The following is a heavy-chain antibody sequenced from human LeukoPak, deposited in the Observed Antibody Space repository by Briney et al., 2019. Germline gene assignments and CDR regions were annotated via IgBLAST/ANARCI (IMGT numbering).Heavy chain of an antibody. D-gene: IGHD3-10*01. CDR3: ARDSVDGSGTYYNDSPDY. CDR2: ITTYNGNT. J-gene: IGHJ4*02. V-gene: IGHV1-18*01. CDR1: GYTFTSYP. Sequence: ASVKVSCKASGYTFTSYPISWVRQAPGQGLEWMGWITTYNGNTNYAQKLQGRVTMTTDTSTSTAYMDLRGLRSDDTAVYYCARDSVDGSGTYYNDSPDYWGQGTLVTVSS.